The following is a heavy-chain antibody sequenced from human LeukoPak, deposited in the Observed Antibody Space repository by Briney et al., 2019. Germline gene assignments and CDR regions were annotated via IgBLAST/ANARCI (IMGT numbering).Heavy chain of an antibody. J-gene: IGHJ4*02. CDR2: IWYDGSNK. CDR3: AKEAYIEMATITPDY. Sequence: GGSLRLSCAASGFTLSSHGMHWVRQAPGKGLEGVAVIWYDGSNKYYADSVKGRFTISRDNSKNTLYLQMNSLRAEDTAVYYCAKEAYIEMATITPDYWGQGTLVTVSS. V-gene: IGHV3-33*06. D-gene: IGHD5-24*01. CDR1: GFTLSSHG.